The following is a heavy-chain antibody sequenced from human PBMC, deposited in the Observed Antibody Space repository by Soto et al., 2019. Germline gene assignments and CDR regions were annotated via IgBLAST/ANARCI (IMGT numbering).Heavy chain of an antibody. CDR2: FDPEDGET. V-gene: IGHV1-24*01. D-gene: IGHD3-3*01. Sequence: QVQLVQSGAEVKKPGASVKVSCKVSGYTLTELSMHWVRQAPGKGLEWMGGFDPEDGETIYAQKFQGRVTMTEDTSRDTAYMELSSLRSEDTAVYYCATAGPTIFGVVIDYYYGMDVWGQGTTVTVSS. CDR1: GYTLTELS. CDR3: ATAGPTIFGVVIDYYYGMDV. J-gene: IGHJ6*02.